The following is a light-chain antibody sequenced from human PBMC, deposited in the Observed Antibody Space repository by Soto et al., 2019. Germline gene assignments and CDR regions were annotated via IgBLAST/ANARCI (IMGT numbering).Light chain of an antibody. CDR2: DAA. J-gene: IGKJ4*01. CDR3: QQYDNLPRLT. Sequence: DIQMTQSPYSLSAAVGDRVTIACRASQNINTYLNWYQQKPGKAPKLLIFDAASLQSGVPSRFSGGGSRTDFTLTITSLQPEDIATYYCQQYDNLPRLTFGGGTKVDIK. CDR1: QNINTY. V-gene: IGKV1-33*01.